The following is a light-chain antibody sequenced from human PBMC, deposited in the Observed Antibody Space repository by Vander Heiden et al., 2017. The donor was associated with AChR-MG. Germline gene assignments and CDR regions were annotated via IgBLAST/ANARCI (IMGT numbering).Light chain of an antibody. J-gene: IGLJ1*01. V-gene: IGLV2-14*03. Sequence: QSALTQPASVSRSPGQSITISCTGTSSDVGVYNYVSWYQQHPGKAPKLIIYDVNTRPSGVSDRFSGSKSGITASLTISGLQAEDEADYYCSSYTTSSTLVIGTGTTVTVL. CDR3: SSYTTSSTLV. CDR1: SSDVGVYNY. CDR2: DVN.